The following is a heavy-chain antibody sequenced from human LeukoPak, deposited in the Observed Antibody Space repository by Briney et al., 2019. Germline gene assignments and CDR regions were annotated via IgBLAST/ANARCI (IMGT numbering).Heavy chain of an antibody. Sequence: SETLSLTCAVYGGSFSGYYWSWIRQPAGKGLEWIGRIYTSGSTNYHPSLKSRVTMSVDTSKNQFSLKLSSVTAADTAVYYCARGNLVPAARSSYNWFDPWGQGTLVTVSS. J-gene: IGHJ5*02. CDR1: GGSFSGYY. D-gene: IGHD2-2*01. V-gene: IGHV4-59*10. CDR3: ARGNLVPAARSSYNWFDP. CDR2: IYTSGST.